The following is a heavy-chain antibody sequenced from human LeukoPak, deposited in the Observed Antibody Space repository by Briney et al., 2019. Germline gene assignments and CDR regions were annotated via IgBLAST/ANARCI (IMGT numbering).Heavy chain of an antibody. CDR2: INPGDSDT. V-gene: IGHV5-51*01. D-gene: IGHD1-26*01. CDR3: ASPRVGATAFDI. J-gene: IGHJ3*02. Sequence: GESLKISCKGSGRSFTAYWIGWVRQMPGKGLEYMGIINPGDSDTRYSPSFQGQVTISVDKSISTAYLQWSSLKASDTAMYYCASPRVGATAFDIWGQGTLVTVSS. CDR1: GRSFTAYW.